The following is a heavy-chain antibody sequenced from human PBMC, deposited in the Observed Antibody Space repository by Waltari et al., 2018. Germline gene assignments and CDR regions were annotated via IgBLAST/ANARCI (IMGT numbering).Heavy chain of an antibody. D-gene: IGHD6-19*01. V-gene: IGHV3-23*04. CDR1: GFTFRSYA. Sequence: EVQLVESGGGLVQPGGSLRLSCAASGFTFRSYAMSWVRQAPGKGLGWVSAIRGSGGSTYYADSVKGRFTISRDNSKNTLYLQMNSLRAEDTAVYYCAKDRSIAVAGSFDYWGQGTLVTVSS. J-gene: IGHJ4*02. CDR3: AKDRSIAVAGSFDY. CDR2: IRGSGGST.